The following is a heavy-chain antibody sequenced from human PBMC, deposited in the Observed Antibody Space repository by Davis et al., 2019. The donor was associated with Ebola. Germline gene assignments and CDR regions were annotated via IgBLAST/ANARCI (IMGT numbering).Heavy chain of an antibody. J-gene: IGHJ4*02. CDR3: ANRDN. Sequence: GESLKISCTASGFIFSSYWMTWVRQAPGKGLEWVANINENGGVKFYGEFVKGRFTISRDNSKNTLYLQMDSLIVEDTAVYYCANRDNWGRGTLVTVSS. CDR1: GFIFSSYW. CDR2: INENGGVK. V-gene: IGHV3-7*01.